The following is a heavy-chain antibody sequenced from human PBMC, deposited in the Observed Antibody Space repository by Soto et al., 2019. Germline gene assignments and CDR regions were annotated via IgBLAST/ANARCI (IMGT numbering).Heavy chain of an antibody. V-gene: IGHV4-59*08. Sequence: SETLSLTCTVSGGSVSSYYWSWIRQPPGKGLEWIGYIYYSGSTNYNPSLKSRVTISVDTSKNQFSLRLSSVTAADTAVYYCARRYGSSFDYWGQGTLVTVSS. D-gene: IGHD5-18*01. CDR2: IYYSGST. CDR3: ARRYGSSFDY. J-gene: IGHJ4*02. CDR1: GGSVSSYY.